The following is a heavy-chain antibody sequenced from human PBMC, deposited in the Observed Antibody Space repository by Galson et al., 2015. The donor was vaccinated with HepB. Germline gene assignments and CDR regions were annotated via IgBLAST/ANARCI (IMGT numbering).Heavy chain of an antibody. CDR1: GFTLEDFA. D-gene: IGHD3-3*02. V-gene: IGHV3-9*01. CDR3: ARDLPLDCSTSICYNLFDL. Sequence: SLRLSCAASGFTLEDFAMHWVRQVPGKGLEWVSGISWDSGTKGYVDTVKGRFIISRDNAKNSLYLQMNSLRLEDTALYYCARDLPLDCSTSICYNLFDLWGLGTLVTVSS. CDR2: ISWDSGTK. J-gene: IGHJ3*01.